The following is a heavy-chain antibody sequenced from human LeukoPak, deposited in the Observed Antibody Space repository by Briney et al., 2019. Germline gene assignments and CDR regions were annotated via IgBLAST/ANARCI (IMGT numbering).Heavy chain of an antibody. D-gene: IGHD2-15*01. CDR1: GDSISSYY. Sequence: SETLSLTCTVSGDSISSYYWSWIRQPAGKGLEWIGRIYISGSTKYNPSLKSRVTVSIDTSRNQFSLKLSSVTATDTAVYYCARGGTLLGNRTHAFDIWGQGTMATVSS. V-gene: IGHV4-4*07. CDR2: IYISGST. CDR3: ARGGTLLGNRTHAFDI. J-gene: IGHJ3*02.